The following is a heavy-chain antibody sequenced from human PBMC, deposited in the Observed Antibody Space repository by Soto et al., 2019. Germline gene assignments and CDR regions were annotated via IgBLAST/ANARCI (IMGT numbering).Heavy chain of an antibody. D-gene: IGHD4-17*01. CDR1: GGSISKFY. CDR2: VYATGTT. J-gene: IGHJ5*02. V-gene: IGHV4-4*07. Sequence: SETLSLTCSVSGGSISKFYWSWIRKTAGKGLEWMGRVYATGTTDYNPSLRSRVALSVDISKKTFSLRLTSVTAADTGVYYCVRDGSKTLRDWFDPWGQGKLVTVSS. CDR3: VRDGSKTLRDWFDP.